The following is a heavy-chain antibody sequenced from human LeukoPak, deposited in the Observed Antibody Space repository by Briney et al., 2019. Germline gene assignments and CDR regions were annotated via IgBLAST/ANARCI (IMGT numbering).Heavy chain of an antibody. V-gene: IGHV3-48*03. CDR1: GFTFSYFE. J-gene: IGHJ6*03. CDR3: VSRSSWTYYMDV. D-gene: IGHD6-13*01. CDR2: ISSSGSSI. Sequence: PGGSLRLSCAASGFTFSYFEMNWVRQAPGKGLEWISYISSSGSSIYYADSVKGRFAISRDDAKSSFYLQMNGLRAEDTAIYYCVSRSSWTYYMDVWGKGITVSVSS.